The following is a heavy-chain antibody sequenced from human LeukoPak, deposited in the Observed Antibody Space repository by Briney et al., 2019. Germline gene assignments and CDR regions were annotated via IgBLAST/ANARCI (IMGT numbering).Heavy chain of an antibody. J-gene: IGHJ5*02. CDR2: ISSSSSYI. V-gene: IGHV3-21*01. CDR1: GFTFSSYA. D-gene: IGHD3-3*01. CDR3: ARDLPKLRFLEWTAKYNWFDP. Sequence: RAGGSLRLSCAASGFTFSSYAMSWVRQAPGKGLEWVSSISSSSSYIYYADSVKGRFTISRDNAKNSLYLQMNSLRAEDTAVYYCARDLPKLRFLEWTAKYNWFDPWGQGTLVTVSS.